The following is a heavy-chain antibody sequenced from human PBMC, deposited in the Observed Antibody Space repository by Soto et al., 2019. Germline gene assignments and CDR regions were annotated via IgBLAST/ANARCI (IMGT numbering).Heavy chain of an antibody. J-gene: IGHJ5*02. D-gene: IGHD1-1*01. CDR1: GCSIISYY. CDR3: ARLGDNWSGWFDP. Sequence: PSETLSLTCTVSGCSIISYYWSWIRQPPGKGLEWIGYTYSSGSTNYNPSLKSRLAISVDTSKNQFSLKLSSVTAADTAVYYCARLGDNWSGWFDPWGQGTLVTVSS. V-gene: IGHV4-59*08. CDR2: TYSSGST.